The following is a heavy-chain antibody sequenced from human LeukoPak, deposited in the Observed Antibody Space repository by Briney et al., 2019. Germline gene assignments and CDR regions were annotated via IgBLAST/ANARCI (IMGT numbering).Heavy chain of an antibody. CDR1: GYSFTSYW. CDR2: IYPGDYDN. CDR3: ARLAIFGQMGGMDV. D-gene: IGHD3-3*01. J-gene: IGHJ6*03. V-gene: IGHV5-51*01. Sequence: GESPKISCKSSGYSFTSYWIGWVRQMPGKGLEWMGIIYPGDYDNTYSPSFQGPVTIPAGKSNRTALLQWGSLKASDTAMYYCARLAIFGQMGGMDVWGKGTTVTVSS.